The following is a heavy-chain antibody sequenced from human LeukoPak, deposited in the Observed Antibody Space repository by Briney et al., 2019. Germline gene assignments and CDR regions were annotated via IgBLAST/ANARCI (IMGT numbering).Heavy chain of an antibody. CDR2: IKEDGSAK. J-gene: IGHJ4*02. CDR1: GFTFSRCW. CDR3: ASMLLGGSGWYDY. Sequence: GGSLRLSCTASGFTFSRCWMTWVRQAPGKGLEWVANIKEDGSAKYYVDSMKGRFTISRDNAKNSLYLQINSLRAEDTAVYYCASMLLGGSGWYDYWGQGTLVTVSS. D-gene: IGHD6-19*01. V-gene: IGHV3-7*02.